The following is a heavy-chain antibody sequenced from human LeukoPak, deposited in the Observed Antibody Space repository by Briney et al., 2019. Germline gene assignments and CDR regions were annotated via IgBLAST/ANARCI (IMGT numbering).Heavy chain of an antibody. CDR3: ARDSGRYYGFDY. CDR2: IYYSGST. CDR1: GGSISSYY. Sequence: PSETLSLTCTVSGGSISSYYWSWIRQPPGKGLEWIGYIYYSGSTNYNPSLKSRVTMSVHTSKNQFSLKLSSATAADTAVYYCARDSGRYYGFDYWGQGTLVTVSS. V-gene: IGHV4-59*01. J-gene: IGHJ4*02. D-gene: IGHD1-26*01.